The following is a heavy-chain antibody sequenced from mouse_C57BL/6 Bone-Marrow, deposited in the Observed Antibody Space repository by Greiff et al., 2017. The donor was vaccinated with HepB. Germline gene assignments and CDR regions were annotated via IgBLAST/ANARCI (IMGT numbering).Heavy chain of an antibody. J-gene: IGHJ2*01. CDR1: GYTFTDYY. D-gene: IGHD2-5*01. V-gene: IGHV1-76*01. Sequence: QVQLKQSGAELVRPGASVKLSCKASGYTFTDYYINWVKQRPGQGLEWIARIYPGSGNTYYNDKFKGKATLTAEKSSSTAYMQLSSLTSEDSAVYFCARRLYYSNYLDYWGQGTTLTVSS. CDR3: ARRLYYSNYLDY. CDR2: IYPGSGNT.